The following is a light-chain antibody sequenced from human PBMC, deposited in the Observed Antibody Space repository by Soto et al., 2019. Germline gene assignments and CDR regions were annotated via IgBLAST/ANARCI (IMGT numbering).Light chain of an antibody. J-gene: IGLJ1*01. CDR2: DVS. Sequence: QSALTQPPSVSRSPGQSVTISCSGTIDDVTAYYRVSWYQQTPGTAPKLMIYDVSNRPSGVPDRFSGSRSGNTASLTISGLQAEDDGDYYCSVYTRTSTYVFGTGTQLTVL. CDR3: SVYTRTSTYV. CDR1: IDDVTAYYR. V-gene: IGLV2-18*01.